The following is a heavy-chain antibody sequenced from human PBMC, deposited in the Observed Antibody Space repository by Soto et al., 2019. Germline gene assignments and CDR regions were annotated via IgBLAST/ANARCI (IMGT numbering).Heavy chain of an antibody. D-gene: IGHD3-22*01. CDR3: ARSDRSGYVAY. CDR2: SRNRANSHST. CDR1: GFTFSDYY. J-gene: IGHJ4*02. V-gene: IGHV3-72*01. Sequence: GGSLRLSCAASGFTFSDYYMDWVRQAPGTGLEWVVRSRNRANSHSTEYAASVKGRFTVSRDDSKNSVYLQMNSLTIDDTAVYHCARSDRSGYVAYWGQGPQVTVAS.